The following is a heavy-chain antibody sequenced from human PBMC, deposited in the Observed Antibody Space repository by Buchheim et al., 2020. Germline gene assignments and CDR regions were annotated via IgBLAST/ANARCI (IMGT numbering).Heavy chain of an antibody. V-gene: IGHV3-21*01. D-gene: IGHD6-13*01. CDR2: MTSASDYI. CDR3: ARDRATSHTAAPGDY. CDR1: GFTFSDYS. Sequence: EVLLVESGGGLVKPGGSLGLSCAASGFTFSDYSMNWVRQAPGQGLEWVSSMTSASDYIYYSDSVKGRFTMFRDNAKNSLYLQMTSLRVEDTAVYYCARDRATSHTAAPGDYWGQGTL. J-gene: IGHJ4*02.